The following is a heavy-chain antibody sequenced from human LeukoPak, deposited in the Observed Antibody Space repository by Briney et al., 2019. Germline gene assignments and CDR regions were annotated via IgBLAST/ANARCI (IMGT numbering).Heavy chain of an antibody. J-gene: IGHJ4*02. D-gene: IGHD3-10*01. CDR2: ISYDGSNK. V-gene: IGHV3-30*18. CDR1: GFTFSSYG. Sequence: GRSLRLSCAASGFTFSSYGMHWVRQAPGKGLEWVAVISYDGSNKYYADSMKGRFTISRDNSKNTLYLQMNSLRAEDTAVYYCAKVGYGSGIHRSFDYWGQGTLVTVSS. CDR3: AKVGYGSGIHRSFDY.